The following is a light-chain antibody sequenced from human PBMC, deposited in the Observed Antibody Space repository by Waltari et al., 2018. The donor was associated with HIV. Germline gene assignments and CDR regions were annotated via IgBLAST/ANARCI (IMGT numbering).Light chain of an antibody. CDR2: RDN. CDR3: ATWDISLSAVV. CDR1: SNNVGNQG. J-gene: IGLJ2*01. Sequence: QAGLTQPHSVSKGMRQTATLTCPGNSNNVGNQGAAWLQQHQGHPPKLLSYRDNKRPSGISERFSASRSGNTASLTITGVQPEDEADYFCATWDISLSAVVFGGGTTLTVL. V-gene: IGLV10-54*04.